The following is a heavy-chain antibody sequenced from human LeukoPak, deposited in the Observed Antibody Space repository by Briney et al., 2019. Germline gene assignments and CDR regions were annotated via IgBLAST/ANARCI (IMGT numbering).Heavy chain of an antibody. CDR3: ARPGVADY. D-gene: IGHD7-27*01. J-gene: IGHJ4*02. Sequence: ASETLSLTCTVSGGSISSSSYYWGWIRQPPGKGPEWIGSIYYSGSTYYNPSLKSRVTISVDTSKSQFSLKLSSVTAADTAVYYCARPGVADYWGQGTLVTVSS. V-gene: IGHV4-39*01. CDR2: IYYSGST. CDR1: GGSISSSSYY.